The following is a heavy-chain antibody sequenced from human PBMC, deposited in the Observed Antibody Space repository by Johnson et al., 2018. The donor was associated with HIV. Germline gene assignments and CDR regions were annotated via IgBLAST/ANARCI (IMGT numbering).Heavy chain of an antibody. D-gene: IGHD4-11*01. J-gene: IGHJ3*02. V-gene: IGHV3-23*04. CDR2: VTGTGGDT. Sequence: VQLVESGGGLVQPGGSLRLSCAASGFTFSSYGMSWVRQAPGKGLEWVSGVTGTGGDTYYAESVKGRFTISRDNSKKTLYLQMNNLRVEDTAMFFCARDTYSSDVCDIWGQGTMVTVSS. CDR3: ARDTYSSDVCDI. CDR1: GFTFSSYG.